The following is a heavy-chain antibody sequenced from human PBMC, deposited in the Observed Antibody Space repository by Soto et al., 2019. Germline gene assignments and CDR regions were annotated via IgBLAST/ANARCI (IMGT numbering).Heavy chain of an antibody. CDR3: ARDRRVAAGAYYYYYGMDV. Sequence: PSETLSLTCAVSGGSIISSNWWSWVRQPPGKGLEWIGEIYHSGSTNYNPSLKSRVTISVDKSKNQFSLKLSSVTAADTAVYYCARDRRVAAGAYYYYYGMDVWGQGTTVTVSS. V-gene: IGHV4-4*02. D-gene: IGHD2-15*01. CDR1: GGSIISSNW. J-gene: IGHJ6*02. CDR2: IYHSGST.